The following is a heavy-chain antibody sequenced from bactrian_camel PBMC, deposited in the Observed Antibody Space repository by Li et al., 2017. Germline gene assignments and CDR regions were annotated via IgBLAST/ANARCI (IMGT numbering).Heavy chain of an antibody. CDR2: ISSGGGTT. V-gene: IGHV3S25*01. J-gene: IGHJ4*01. CDR1: GFTFSSYW. Sequence: QLVESGGGLVQPGGSLRLSCAASGFTFSSYWMYWVRQAPGKGLEWVSSISSGGGTTYYADSVKGRFTISRDNAKNTVYLQMNGLKPEDTAMYYCAASRLGSTINWRQERRYGYWGQGTQVTVS. CDR3: AASRLGSTINWRQERRYGY. D-gene: IGHD4*01.